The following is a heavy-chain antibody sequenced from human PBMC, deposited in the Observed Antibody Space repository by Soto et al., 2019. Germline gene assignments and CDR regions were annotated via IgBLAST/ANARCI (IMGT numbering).Heavy chain of an antibody. J-gene: IGHJ4*02. V-gene: IGHV1-18*01. Sequence: ASVKVSSKASGYTFTSYGISWVRQAPGQGLEWMGWISAYNGNTNYAQKLQGRVTMTTDTSTSTAYMELRSLRSDDTAVYYCARRRQQPNTYYFDYWGQGTLVTVSS. CDR1: GYTFTSYG. CDR2: ISAYNGNT. CDR3: ARRRQQPNTYYFDY. D-gene: IGHD6-13*01.